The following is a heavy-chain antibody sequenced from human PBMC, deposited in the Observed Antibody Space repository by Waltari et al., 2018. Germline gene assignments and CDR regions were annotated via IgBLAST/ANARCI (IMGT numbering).Heavy chain of an antibody. D-gene: IGHD4-17*01. Sequence: QVQLPESGPGLVKPSQTLSLTCNVSGGSISSGSYYWSWIRQPAGKGLEWIGYISTSGSTNYNPSLKSRVTISIDTSKNQFSLKLSSVTAADTAVYYCARPYDVYAYWYFDLWGRGTLVTVSS. CDR1: GGSISSGSYY. CDR3: ARPYDVYAYWYFDL. J-gene: IGHJ2*01. CDR2: ISTSGST. V-gene: IGHV4-61*09.